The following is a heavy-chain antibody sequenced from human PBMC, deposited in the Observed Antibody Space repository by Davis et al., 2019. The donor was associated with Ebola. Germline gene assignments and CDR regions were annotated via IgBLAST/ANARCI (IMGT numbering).Heavy chain of an antibody. D-gene: IGHD6-19*01. CDR3: AIGGWYSYFDC. V-gene: IGHV3-33*01. J-gene: IGHJ4*02. CDR2: IWYDGSNK. CDR1: GFTFSSYG. Sequence: GGSLRLSCAASGFTFSSYGMHWVRQAPGKGLSWVAVIWYDGSNKYYADSVKGRFTISRDNSKNTLYLQMNSLRAEDTAVYYCAIGGWYSYFDCWGQGTMVTVSS.